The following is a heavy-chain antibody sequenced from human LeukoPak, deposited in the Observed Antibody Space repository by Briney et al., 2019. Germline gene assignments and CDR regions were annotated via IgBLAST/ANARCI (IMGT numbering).Heavy chain of an antibody. D-gene: IGHD3-22*01. J-gene: IGHJ6*02. Sequence: GASVKVSCKASGYTFTSYGISWVRQAPGQGLEWMGWISAYNGNTNYAQKLQGRVTMNTDTSTSTAYMELRSLRSDDTAVYYCARDEWAGYYDSSGYADGMDVWGQGTTVTVSS. CDR2: ISAYNGNT. V-gene: IGHV1-18*01. CDR3: ARDEWAGYYDSSGYADGMDV. CDR1: GYTFTSYG.